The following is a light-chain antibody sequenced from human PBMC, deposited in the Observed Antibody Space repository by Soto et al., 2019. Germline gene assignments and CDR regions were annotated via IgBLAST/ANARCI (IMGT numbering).Light chain of an antibody. CDR3: QQYSSMWT. J-gene: IGKJ1*01. CDR2: GAT. CDR1: QSFSSNY. V-gene: IGKV3-20*01. Sequence: EIVLTQSPGTLSLSPGERATLSCRASQSFSSNYLAWYQQRPGQAPRILIYGATTRASGVPDRFSGSESGKDFTLTIIRLEPEDAAVYYCQQYSSMWTFGQGTKLEIK.